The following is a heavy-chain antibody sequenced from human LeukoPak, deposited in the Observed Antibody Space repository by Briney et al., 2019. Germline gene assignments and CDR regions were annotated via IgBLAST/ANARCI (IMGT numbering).Heavy chain of an antibody. CDR3: ARDFLGMDV. CDR1: GFTVSNYW. Sequence: GGSLRLSCAASGFTVSNYWILWVRQAPGKGLVWVSRINSDGRATNYADSVKGRFTISRDNAKNTLYLQMNSLRVEDTAVYYCARDFLGMDVWGQGTTVTVSS. CDR2: INSDGRAT. V-gene: IGHV3-74*01. J-gene: IGHJ6*02.